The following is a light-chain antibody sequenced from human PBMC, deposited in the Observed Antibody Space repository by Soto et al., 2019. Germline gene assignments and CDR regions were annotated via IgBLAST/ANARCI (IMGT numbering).Light chain of an antibody. Sequence: EIVMTQPPATLSVSPGERVTLSCRASQSVSRKLAWYQQKPGQAPRLLIYGTTTRATGIPARFSGSGSGTEFTLTISRLQSEDFGIYYCQQYGHWPPYTFGQGTTLET. V-gene: IGKV3-15*01. CDR3: QQYGHWPPYT. J-gene: IGKJ2*01. CDR1: QSVSRK. CDR2: GTT.